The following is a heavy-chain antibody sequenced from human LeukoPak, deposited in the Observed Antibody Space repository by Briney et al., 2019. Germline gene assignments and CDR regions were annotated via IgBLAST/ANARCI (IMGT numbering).Heavy chain of an antibody. CDR1: GFTFSTYA. J-gene: IGHJ4*02. Sequence: PGGSLRLSCAASGFTFSTYAMSGVRQAPGKGLEWVSYISGSGSSIYYADSVKGRFTISRDNAKNSLYLQMNSLRGEDTAVYYCARDMGYCSSSNCYTYYLDYWGQGTLVTVSS. V-gene: IGHV3-48*03. D-gene: IGHD2-2*01. CDR3: ARDMGYCSSSNCYTYYLDY. CDR2: ISGSGSSI.